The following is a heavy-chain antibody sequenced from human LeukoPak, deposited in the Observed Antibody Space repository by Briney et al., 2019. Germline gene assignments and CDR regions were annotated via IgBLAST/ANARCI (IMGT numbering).Heavy chain of an antibody. J-gene: IGHJ4*02. D-gene: IGHD1-26*01. CDR2: ISGSGGST. Sequence: GGSLRLSCAASGFTFSSYAMSWVRQAPGKALEWVSAISGSGGSTYYADSVKGRFTISRDNSKNTLYLQVNSLRAEDTAVYYCAKDHLIGIVGATGAPYFDYWGQGTLVTVSS. CDR1: GFTFSSYA. V-gene: IGHV3-23*01. CDR3: AKDHLIGIVGATGAPYFDY.